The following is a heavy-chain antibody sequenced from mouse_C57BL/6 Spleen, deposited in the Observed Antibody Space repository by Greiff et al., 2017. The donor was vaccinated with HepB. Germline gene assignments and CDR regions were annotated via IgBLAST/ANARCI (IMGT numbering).Heavy chain of an antibody. Sequence: VQGVESGAELVKPGASVKISCKASGYAFSSYWMNWVKQRPGKGLEWIGQIYPGDGDTNYNGKFKGKATLTADKSSSTAYMQLSSLTSEDSAVYFCARNGSPSWFAYWGQGTLVTVSA. V-gene: IGHV1-80*01. CDR3: ARNGSPSWFAY. CDR2: IYPGDGDT. CDR1: GYAFSSYW. J-gene: IGHJ3*01.